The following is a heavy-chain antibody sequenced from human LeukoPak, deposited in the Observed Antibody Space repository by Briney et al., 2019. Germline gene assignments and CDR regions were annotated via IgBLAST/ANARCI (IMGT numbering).Heavy chain of an antibody. Sequence: PGGSLRLSCAASGFTVSSNYMSWVRQAPGKGLEWISVIYSGGSTYYADSVKGRFTISRDNSKNTLYLQMNSLRAEDTAVYYCARDPFEAAAGGAFDIWGQGTMVTVSS. CDR3: ARDPFEAAAGGAFDI. D-gene: IGHD6-13*01. CDR2: IYSGGST. J-gene: IGHJ3*02. V-gene: IGHV3-66*01. CDR1: GFTVSSNY.